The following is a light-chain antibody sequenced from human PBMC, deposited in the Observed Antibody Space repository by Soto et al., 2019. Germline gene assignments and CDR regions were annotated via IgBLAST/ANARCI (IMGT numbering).Light chain of an antibody. CDR3: QQDGSSPIT. J-gene: IGKJ5*01. CDR1: QSVSSSY. V-gene: IGKV3-20*01. CDR2: GAS. Sequence: IVLTQSPAPLSFSTGETATLSCMASQSVSSSYLAWYQQKPGQAPRLLIYGASSRATGIPDRFSGSGSGTDFTLTISRLEPEDFAVYYCQQDGSSPITFCQVGRL.